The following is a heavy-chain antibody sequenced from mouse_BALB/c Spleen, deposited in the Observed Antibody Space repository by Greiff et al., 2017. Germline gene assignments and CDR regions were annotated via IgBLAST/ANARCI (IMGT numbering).Heavy chain of an antibody. CDR1: GFTFNTNA. J-gene: IGHJ4*01. CDR2: IRSKSNNYAT. Sequence: EVQLVETGGGLVQPKGSLKLSCAASGFTFNTNAMNWVRQAPGKGLEWVARIRSKSNNYATYYADSVKDRFTISRDDSQSMLYLQMNNLKTEDTAMYYCVRDQGYAMDYWGQGTSVTVSS. D-gene: IGHD3-2*02. CDR3: VRDQGYAMDY. V-gene: IGHV10S3*01.